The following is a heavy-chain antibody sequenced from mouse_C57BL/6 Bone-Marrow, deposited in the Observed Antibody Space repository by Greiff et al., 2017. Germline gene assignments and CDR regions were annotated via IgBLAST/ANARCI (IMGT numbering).Heavy chain of an antibody. CDR3: TNGNYQDY. CDR1: GFNIKDDY. J-gene: IGHJ2*01. Sequence: EVKVEESGAELVRPGASVKLSCTASGFNIKDDYMHWVKQRPEQGLEWIGWIDPENGDTEYASKFQGKATITADTSSNTAYLQLSSLTSEDTAVYYCTNGNYQDYWGQGTTLAVSA. V-gene: IGHV14-4*01. D-gene: IGHD2-1*01. CDR2: IDPENGDT.